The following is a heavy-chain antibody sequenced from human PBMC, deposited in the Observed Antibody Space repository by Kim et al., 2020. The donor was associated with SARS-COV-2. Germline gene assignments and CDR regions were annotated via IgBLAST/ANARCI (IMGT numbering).Heavy chain of an antibody. CDR1: GFTFSTYA. CDR3: AKEVTLGYCSGGTCSKTNCYIYYAMDV. CDR2: ISVSGGST. V-gene: IGHV3-23*01. Sequence: GGSLRLSCAASGFTFSTYAMSWVRQAPGKGLEWVSAISVSGGSTYYADSVKGRFIISRDNSKNTLYLQMNSLRVEDTAVYYCAKEVTLGYCSGGTCSKTNCYIYYAMDVRGQGTTVTVS. J-gene: IGHJ6*02. D-gene: IGHD2-15*01.